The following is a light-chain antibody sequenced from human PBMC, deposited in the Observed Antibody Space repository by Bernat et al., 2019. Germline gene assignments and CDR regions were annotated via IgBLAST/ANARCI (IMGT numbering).Light chain of an antibody. Sequence: QSALTQPPSASGSPGQSVTISCTGTSSDVGAYNYVSWYQQHPGKAPKLIIFEVTKRPSGVPDRFSGSKSGNTASLTVSGLQAEDEADYYWAYQEATGAFGGGTKLTVL. V-gene: IGLV2-8*01. CDR1: SSDVGAYNY. J-gene: IGLJ3*02. CDR3: AYQEATGA. CDR2: EVT.